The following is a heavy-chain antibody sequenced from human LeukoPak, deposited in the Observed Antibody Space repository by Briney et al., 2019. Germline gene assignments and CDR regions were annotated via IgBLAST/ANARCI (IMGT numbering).Heavy chain of an antibody. CDR3: ARDVRPRFDYYDSSGAGSEYFQH. CDR1: GFTFSSYA. Sequence: PGGSLRLSCAASGFTFSSYAMSWVRQAPGKGLEWVSYISSSSSTIYYADSVKGRFTISRDNAKNSLYLQMNSLRDEDTAVYYCARDVRPRFDYYDSSGAGSEYFQHWGQGTLVTVSS. V-gene: IGHV3-48*02. J-gene: IGHJ1*01. D-gene: IGHD3-22*01. CDR2: ISSSSSTI.